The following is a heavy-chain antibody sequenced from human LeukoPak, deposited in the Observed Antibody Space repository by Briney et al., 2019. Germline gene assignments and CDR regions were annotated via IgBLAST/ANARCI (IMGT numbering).Heavy chain of an antibody. V-gene: IGHV3-7*01. CDR2: VKQNDEK. CDR1: GFTVSTTS. D-gene: IGHD3-10*01. J-gene: IGHJ3*02. CDR3: VRPYNNAFDM. Sequence: GGSLRLSCAASGFTVSTTSLSWVRQAPGKGLEWVASVKQNDEKYYVDSVKGRFTISRDNAKNSLYLQMNSLRAEDTALYYCVRPYNNAFDMWGQGTMVTVSS.